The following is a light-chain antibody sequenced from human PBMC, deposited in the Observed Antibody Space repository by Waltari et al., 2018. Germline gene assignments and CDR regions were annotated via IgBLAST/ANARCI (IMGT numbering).Light chain of an antibody. Sequence: QSALTQPASVSGSPGQSITISCTGTASDIAFYNSFSWYQQHPGKAPKVIIYDVSERPSGVANRFSGSKSGNSAFLTISGLQAEDEADYYCNSYTGSSSWVFGGGTKLTV. CDR1: ASDIAFYNS. J-gene: IGLJ3*02. V-gene: IGLV2-14*03. CDR3: NSYTGSSSWV. CDR2: DVS.